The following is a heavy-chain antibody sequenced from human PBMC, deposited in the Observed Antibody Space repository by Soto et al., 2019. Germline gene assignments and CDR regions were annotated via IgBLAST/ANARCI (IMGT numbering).Heavy chain of an antibody. J-gene: IGHJ4*02. D-gene: IGHD6-19*01. V-gene: IGHV1-46*01. Sequence: ASVKVSCKASGFILTSYYMHWVRQAPGRGLEWMGIIDPSGGSATDAQKFQGRITMTRDTSTSTVYMELSSLRSEDTAVYYCARTEQWLVPPFDYWGQGTLVTVSS. CDR1: GFILTSYY. CDR2: IDPSGGSA. CDR3: ARTEQWLVPPFDY.